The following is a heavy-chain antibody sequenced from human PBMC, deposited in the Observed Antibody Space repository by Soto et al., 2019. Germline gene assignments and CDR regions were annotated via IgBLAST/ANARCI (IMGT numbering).Heavy chain of an antibody. D-gene: IGHD3-3*01. CDR1: GFTFSTYG. CDR2: ISSSSSTI. V-gene: IGHV3-48*01. Sequence: GVLRLSCAASGFTFSTYGMNWVRQAPGKGLEWVSYISSSSSTIYYADSVKGRFTISRDNAKNSLYLQMNSLRAEDTAVYYCARGPQTIFGVVSGWFAPWGQGTLVTVSS. J-gene: IGHJ5*02. CDR3: ARGPQTIFGVVSGWFAP.